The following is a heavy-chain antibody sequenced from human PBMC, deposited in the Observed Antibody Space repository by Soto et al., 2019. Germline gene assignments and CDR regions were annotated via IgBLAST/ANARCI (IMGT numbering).Heavy chain of an antibody. CDR3: ARGDDYGDRKAD. V-gene: IGHV3-30-3*01. Sequence: QVQLVESGGGVVQPGRSRRLSCAASGFTFSSYAMHWVRQAPGKGLEWVAVISYDGSNKYYADSVKGRFTISRDNSKNTLYLQMNRLRAEDTAVYYCARGDDYGDRKADWGQGTLVTVSS. CDR1: GFTFSSYA. D-gene: IGHD4-17*01. J-gene: IGHJ4*02. CDR2: ISYDGSNK.